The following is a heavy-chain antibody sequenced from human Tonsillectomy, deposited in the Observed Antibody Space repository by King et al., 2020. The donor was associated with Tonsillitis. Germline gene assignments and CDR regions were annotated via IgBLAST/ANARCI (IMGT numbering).Heavy chain of an antibody. CDR3: AKTFNYYDSNGYYAFDI. D-gene: IGHD3-22*01. Sequence: VQLQESGPGLVKPSETLSLTCTVSGGAITSGRYYWSWIRQPAGKGLEWIGRIYTSGSTNYNPSLKSRVTISVDTSKKQFSLQLSSVTAADTAMYYCAKTFNYYDSNGYYAFDIWGQGTMVTVSS. J-gene: IGHJ3*02. V-gene: IGHV4-61*02. CDR1: GGAITSGRYY. CDR2: IYTSGST.